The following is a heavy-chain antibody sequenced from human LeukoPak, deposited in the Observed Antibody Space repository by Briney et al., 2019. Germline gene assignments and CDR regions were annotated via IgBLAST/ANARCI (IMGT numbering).Heavy chain of an antibody. CDR2: ISSTRPTI. J-gene: IGHJ3*01. Sequence: GGPLRLSCAASGFSFSSYNMNWVREAPGKGLEWISYISSTRPTIYYADSVKGRFTISRDDAKSSLYLQMNSLRVEDTAVYYCAKEVTYGGAAFDVWGQGTTVTVSS. V-gene: IGHV3-48*01. D-gene: IGHD3-10*01. CDR3: AKEVTYGGAAFDV. CDR1: GFSFSSYN.